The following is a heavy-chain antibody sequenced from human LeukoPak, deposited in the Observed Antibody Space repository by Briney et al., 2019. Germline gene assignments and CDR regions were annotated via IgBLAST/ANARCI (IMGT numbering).Heavy chain of an antibody. J-gene: IGHJ4*02. CDR1: GYTFTSYA. CDR3: ARDLDRDGYNVFDY. D-gene: IGHD5-24*01. Sequence: ASVKVSCKASGYTFTSYAMNWVRQAPGQGLEWMGWINTNTGNPTYAQGFTGRFVFSLDTSVSTAYLQISSLKAEDTAVYYCARDLDRDGYNVFDYWGQGTLVTVSS. CDR2: INTNTGNP. V-gene: IGHV7-4-1*02.